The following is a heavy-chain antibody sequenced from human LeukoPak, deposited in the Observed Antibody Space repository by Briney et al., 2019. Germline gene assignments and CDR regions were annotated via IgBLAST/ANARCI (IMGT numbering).Heavy chain of an antibody. V-gene: IGHV4-30-2*01. D-gene: IGHD3-22*01. J-gene: IGHJ4*02. CDR3: ARVKGPPIKVVILDY. CDR2: IYHSGST. CDR1: GGSISSGGYS. Sequence: PSQTLSLTCAVSGGSISSGGYSWSWIRQPPGKGLEWIGYIYHSGSTYYNPSLKSRVTISVDRSKNQFSLKLSSVTAADTAVYYCARVKGPPIKVVILDYWGQGTLVTVSS.